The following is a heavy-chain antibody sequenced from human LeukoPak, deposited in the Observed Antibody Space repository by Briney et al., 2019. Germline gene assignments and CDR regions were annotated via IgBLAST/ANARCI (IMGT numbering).Heavy chain of an antibody. CDR2: ISTSGRHT. V-gene: IGHV3-11*06. CDR1: GFNLSDYY. Sequence: GGSLRLSCAASGFNLSDYYMSWIRQAPGKGLQWVSYISTSGRHTNYADSAKGRFTFSRDNAKNSLFLQMNSLRAEDTAVYYCARGYCSGGSCLAFDYWGQGTLVTVSS. J-gene: IGHJ4*02. D-gene: IGHD2-15*01. CDR3: ARGYCSGGSCLAFDY.